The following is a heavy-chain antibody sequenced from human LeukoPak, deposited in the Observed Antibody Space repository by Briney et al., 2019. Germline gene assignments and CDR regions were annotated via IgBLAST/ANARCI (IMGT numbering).Heavy chain of an antibody. D-gene: IGHD1-26*01. CDR3: AHSGSYQNWFDP. CDR2: ISYDGSNK. Sequence: GGSLRLSCAAYGFTFSSYGMHWVRQAPGKGLEWVAVISYDGSNKYYADSVKGRFTISRDNSKNTLYLQMNSLRAEDTAVYYCAHSGSYQNWFDPWGQGTLVTVSS. CDR1: GFTFSSYG. J-gene: IGHJ5*02. V-gene: IGHV3-30*03.